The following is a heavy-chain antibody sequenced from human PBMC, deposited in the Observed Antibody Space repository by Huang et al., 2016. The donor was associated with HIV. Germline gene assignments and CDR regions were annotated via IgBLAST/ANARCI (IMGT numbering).Heavy chain of an antibody. J-gene: IGHJ6*02. CDR3: ARGRTRSSLYDSYYSLDV. CDR2: IIPSFGTG. D-gene: IGHD6-6*01. V-gene: IGHV1-69*01. Sequence: QVQLVQSGAEVKKPGSSVKVSCKASGGTFSTYAISWVRQAPGQGLGWMGGIIPSFGTGNYAQKSQGTCTITADEFTSTAYMELSSLRSEDTALYYCARGRTRSSLYDSYYSLDVWGQGTTVTVSS. CDR1: GGTFSTYA.